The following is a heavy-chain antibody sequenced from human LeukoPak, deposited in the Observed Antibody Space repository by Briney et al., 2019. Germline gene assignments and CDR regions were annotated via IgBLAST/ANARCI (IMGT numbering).Heavy chain of an antibody. CDR2: IYYSGST. Sequence: SETLSLTCTVSGGSISSYYWSWIRQPPGKGLEWIGYIYYSGSTNYNPSLKSRVTISVDTSKNQFPLKLSSVTAADTAVYYCARDGRYYDSSGYFDVYGMDVWGQGTTVTVSS. CDR1: GGSISSYY. V-gene: IGHV4-59*01. J-gene: IGHJ6*02. D-gene: IGHD3-22*01. CDR3: ARDGRYYDSSGYFDVYGMDV.